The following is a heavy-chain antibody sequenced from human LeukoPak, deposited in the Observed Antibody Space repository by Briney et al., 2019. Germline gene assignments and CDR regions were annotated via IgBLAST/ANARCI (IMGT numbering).Heavy chain of an antibody. Sequence: ASVKVSCKASGYTFTSYYMHWVRQAPGQGLEWMGWIDPLSGGTNYARRFQDRVTMTRDTSITTAYMELSSLRSDDTAIYYCASDLRGIAAPVAYWGQGTLVTVSS. J-gene: IGHJ4*02. D-gene: IGHD6-13*01. CDR1: GYTFTSYY. CDR3: ASDLRGIAAPVAY. V-gene: IGHV1-2*02. CDR2: IDPLSGGT.